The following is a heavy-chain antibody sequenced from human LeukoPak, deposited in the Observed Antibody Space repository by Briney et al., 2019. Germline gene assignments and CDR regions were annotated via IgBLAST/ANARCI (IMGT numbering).Heavy chain of an antibody. D-gene: IGHD6-19*01. Sequence: GESLKISCKGSGYSFTSYWIGWVRPMPGKGLERMWIIYPGDSDTRYSPSFQCQVTISADKSISTAYLQWSSLKASDTAMYYCARQSGSSGWYRFDYWGQGTLVTVSS. CDR3: ARQSGSSGWYRFDY. V-gene: IGHV5-51*01. CDR2: IYPGDSDT. J-gene: IGHJ4*02. CDR1: GYSFTSYW.